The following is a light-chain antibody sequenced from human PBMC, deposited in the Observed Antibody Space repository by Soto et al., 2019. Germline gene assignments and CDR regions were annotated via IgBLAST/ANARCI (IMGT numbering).Light chain of an antibody. Sequence: EIVMTQSPATVSVSPVERATLSCRASQSAGNFLAWYQQKPGQAPRLLIYYISTRATGIPARFSGSGSGTEFTLTINSLQSEDSAVYYCQQHNEWPITFGQGTRLEIK. CDR2: YIS. V-gene: IGKV3D-15*01. CDR3: QQHNEWPIT. J-gene: IGKJ5*01. CDR1: QSAGNF.